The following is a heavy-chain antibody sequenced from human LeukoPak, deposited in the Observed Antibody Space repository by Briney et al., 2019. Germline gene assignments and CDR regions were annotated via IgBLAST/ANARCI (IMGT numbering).Heavy chain of an antibody. CDR3: AGTPQLGSCSGGSCWFDP. CDR1: GYTFTGYY. D-gene: IGHD2-15*01. V-gene: IGHV1-2*02. Sequence: ASVKVSCKASGYTFTGYYMHWVRQAPGQGLEWMGWINPNSGGTNYAQKFQGRVTMTRDTSISTAYMELSRLRSDDTAVYYCAGTPQLGSCSGGSCWFDPWGQGTLVTVSS. J-gene: IGHJ5*02. CDR2: INPNSGGT.